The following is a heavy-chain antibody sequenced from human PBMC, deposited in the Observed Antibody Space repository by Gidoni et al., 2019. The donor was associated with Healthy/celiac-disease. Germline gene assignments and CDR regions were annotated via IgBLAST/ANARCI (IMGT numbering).Heavy chain of an antibody. CDR2: ITDGGSSK. Sequence: QVHLVESGGGVVQPGRSLRLSCFAYGFTFISYGMNWVRQAPGNGQVWVAVITDGGSSKYYADSVKGRLTSSRDKSKNTLYLQMNSLRAEDTAVYYCAKLVGGDDSLYSGMDVWGQGTTVTVS. J-gene: IGHJ6*02. V-gene: IGHV3-30*18. D-gene: IGHD5-12*01. CDR1: GFTFISYG. CDR3: AKLVGGDDSLYSGMDV.